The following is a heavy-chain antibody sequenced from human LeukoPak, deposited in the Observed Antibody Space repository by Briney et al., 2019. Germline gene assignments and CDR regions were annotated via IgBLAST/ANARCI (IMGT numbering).Heavy chain of an antibody. CDR2: INHSGST. V-gene: IGHV4-34*01. D-gene: IGHD2-2*01. J-gene: IGHJ3*02. Sequence: SETLSLTCAVYGGSFRGYYWSWIRQPPGKGLEWIGEINHSGSTNYNPSLKSRVTISVDTSKNQFSLKLSSVTAADTAVYYCARSSPAAMGAFDIWGQGTIVTVSS. CDR1: GGSFRGYY. CDR3: ARSSPAAMGAFDI.